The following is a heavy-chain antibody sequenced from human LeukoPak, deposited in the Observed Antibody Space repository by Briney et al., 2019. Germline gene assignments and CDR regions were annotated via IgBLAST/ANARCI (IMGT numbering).Heavy chain of an antibody. CDR3: ATEDKYCSGGNCGKF. Sequence: GASVKVSCKTSGYTFTNYYVHWVRQAPGQGLEWMGYIVPDTGGVDYDQRFQGGVTMTRDKSIGTVYMGLSSLKSDDTAVYYCATEDKYCSGGNCGKFWGQGTLVTVSS. CDR2: IVPDTGGV. D-gene: IGHD2-15*01. J-gene: IGHJ4*02. CDR1: GYTFTNYY. V-gene: IGHV1-2*02.